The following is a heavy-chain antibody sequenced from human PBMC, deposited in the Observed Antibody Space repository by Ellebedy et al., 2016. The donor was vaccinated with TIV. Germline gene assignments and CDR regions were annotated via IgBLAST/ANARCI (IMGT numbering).Heavy chain of an antibody. V-gene: IGHV1-8*01. J-gene: IGHJ4*02. Sequence: ASVKVSCKASGYSFTRYDINWVRQATGPGLEWMGWMNPNSGNTGYAQRFQGRVTMTRSTSISTAYMELSSLRSEDTAVYYCARRRDGGDRSWGYWGQGTVVIVSS. CDR2: MNPNSGNT. D-gene: IGHD2-21*02. CDR1: GYSFTRYD. CDR3: ARRRDGGDRSWGY.